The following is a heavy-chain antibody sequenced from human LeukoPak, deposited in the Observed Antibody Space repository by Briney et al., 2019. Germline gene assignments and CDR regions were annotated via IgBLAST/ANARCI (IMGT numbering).Heavy chain of an antibody. CDR3: AKDRHGSWYGPTPSVPYYFDY. J-gene: IGHJ4*02. Sequence: PGGSLRLSCAASGFTFSSYAMSWVRQAPGKGLEWVSAISGSGGSTYHADSVKGRFTISRDNSKNTLYLQMNSLRAEDTAVYYCAKDRHGSWYGPTPSVPYYFDYWGQGTLVTVSS. CDR1: GFTFSSYA. V-gene: IGHV3-23*01. D-gene: IGHD6-13*01. CDR2: ISGSGGST.